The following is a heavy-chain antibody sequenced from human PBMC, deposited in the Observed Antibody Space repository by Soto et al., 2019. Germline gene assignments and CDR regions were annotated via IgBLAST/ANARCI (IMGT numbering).Heavy chain of an antibody. CDR1: GHTFTGYY. CDR3: ATYYYGSGSYYRFDY. D-gene: IGHD3-10*01. Sequence: ASVKVSCKASGHTFTGYYMHWVRQAPGQGLEWMGWINPNRGGTNYAQKFQGRVTMTRDTSITTDYMELSWLRSDDTAVYFCATYYYGSGSYYRFDYWGQGSLVTVSS. CDR2: INPNRGGT. V-gene: IGHV1-2*02. J-gene: IGHJ4*02.